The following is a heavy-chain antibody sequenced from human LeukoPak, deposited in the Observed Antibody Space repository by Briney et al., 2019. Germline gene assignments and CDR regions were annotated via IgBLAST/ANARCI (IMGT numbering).Heavy chain of an antibody. V-gene: IGHV1-8*01. J-gene: IGHJ3*02. CDR1: GYTFTSYD. Sequence: GASVKVSCKASGYTFTSYDINWVRQATGQGLEWMGWMNPNSGNTGYAQKFQGRVTMTRNTSISTAYMELSSLRSEDTAVYYCARSEDYTADASDIWGQGTMVTVSS. D-gene: IGHD4-11*01. CDR2: MNPNSGNT. CDR3: ARSEDYTADASDI.